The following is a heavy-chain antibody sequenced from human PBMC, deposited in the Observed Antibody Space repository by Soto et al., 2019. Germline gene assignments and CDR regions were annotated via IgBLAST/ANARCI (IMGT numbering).Heavy chain of an antibody. J-gene: IGHJ5*02. D-gene: IGHD6-6*01. CDR1: GVTLSHHD. CDR3: VKGGWYGRSSPSDR. CDR2: LSYDGSAQ. V-gene: IGHV3-30*18. Sequence: GGSLRLSCAASGVTLSHHDMHWVRQAPGKGVEWVAVLSYDGSAQYYADSVKGRFTISRDNSKNTLYLQMNSLRVEDTSLYYCVKGGWYGRSSPSDRWGQGTLVTVSS.